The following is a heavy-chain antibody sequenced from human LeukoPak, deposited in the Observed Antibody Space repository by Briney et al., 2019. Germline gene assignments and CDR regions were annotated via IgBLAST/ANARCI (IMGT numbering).Heavy chain of an antibody. Sequence: ASVKVSCKASGYTFTGYYMHWVRQAPGQGLEWMGWINPNSGGTNYAQKFQGRVTMTRDTSISTAYMELSRLRSDDTAVYYCARVSCGGDCNYYYYYYGMDVRGQGTTVTVSS. CDR2: INPNSGGT. J-gene: IGHJ6*02. V-gene: IGHV1-2*02. D-gene: IGHD2-21*02. CDR1: GYTFTGYY. CDR3: ARVSCGGDCNYYYYYYGMDV.